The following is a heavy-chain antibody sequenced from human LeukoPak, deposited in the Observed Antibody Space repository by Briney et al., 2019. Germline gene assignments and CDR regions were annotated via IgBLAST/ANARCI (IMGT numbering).Heavy chain of an antibody. CDR2: ISETGGTT. CDR3: PIDPSIGNYCRKGVCLPFDF. D-gene: IGHD2-8*01. V-gene: IGHV3-23*01. J-gene: IGHJ4*02. Sequence: QTRGSLRLSCAGSGFTFSKHAMSWVRQAPGKGLEWVSAISETGGTTYYADSVKGRFTISRDNSKNTLYLQMNSLRAEDTAVYYCPIDPSIGNYCRKGVCLPFDFGGQGTRVTVSS. CDR1: GFTFSKHA.